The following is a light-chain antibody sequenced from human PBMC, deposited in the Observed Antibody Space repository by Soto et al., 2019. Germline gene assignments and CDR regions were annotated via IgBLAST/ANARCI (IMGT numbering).Light chain of an antibody. V-gene: IGKV3-15*01. CDR1: QSVSSN. CDR3: QQYNNWPRT. CDR2: GAS. Sequence: EIVMTQSPATLSVSPGERATLSCRPRQSVSSNLAWYQQKPGQAPRLLIYGASTRATGIPARFSGSGSGTEFTLTISSLQSEDFAVYYCQQYNNWPRTF. J-gene: IGKJ1*01.